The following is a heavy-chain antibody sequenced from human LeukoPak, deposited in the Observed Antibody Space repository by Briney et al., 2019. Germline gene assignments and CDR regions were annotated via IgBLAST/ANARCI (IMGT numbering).Heavy chain of an antibody. D-gene: IGHD6-13*01. CDR1: GFTFSSYD. Sequence: GGSLRLSCAASGFTFSSYDMHWVRQAPGKGLEWVAVISYDGSNKYYADSVKGRFTISRDNSKNTLYLQMNSLRAEDTAVYYCAKDRLRIAAAGIDYWGQGTLVTVSS. J-gene: IGHJ4*02. CDR3: AKDRLRIAAAGIDY. V-gene: IGHV3-30*18. CDR2: ISYDGSNK.